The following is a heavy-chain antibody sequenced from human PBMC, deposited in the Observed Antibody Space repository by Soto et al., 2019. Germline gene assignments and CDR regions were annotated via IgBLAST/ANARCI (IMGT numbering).Heavy chain of an antibody. CDR3: AKDDYDFWSGYYYYGMDV. CDR1: GFTFSSYG. Sequence: QVQLVESGGGVVQPGRSLRLSCAASGFTFSSYGMHWVRQAPGKGLEWVAVISYDGSNKYYADSVKGRFTISRDNSKNTLYLQMNRRRAEDTAVYYCAKDDYDFWSGYYYYGMDVWGQGTTVTVSS. CDR2: ISYDGSNK. J-gene: IGHJ6*02. V-gene: IGHV3-30*18. D-gene: IGHD3-3*01.